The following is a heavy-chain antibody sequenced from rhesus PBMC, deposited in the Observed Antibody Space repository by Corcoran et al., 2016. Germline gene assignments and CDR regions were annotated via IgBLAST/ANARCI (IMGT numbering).Heavy chain of an antibody. CDR1: GFSLTTSGMG. CDR3: ARYNWNYGYFDY. CDR2: IYWDDDK. Sequence: QVTLKESGPALVKPTQTLMLTCTFSGFSLTTSGMGVGWIRQPPGKALELLALIYWDDDKRYSTSRKSRLTISKDTSKNQVVLTMTNMDPVDTATYYCARYNWNYGYFDYWGQGVLVTVSS. D-gene: IGHD1-26*01. V-gene: IGHV2-174*01. J-gene: IGHJ4*01.